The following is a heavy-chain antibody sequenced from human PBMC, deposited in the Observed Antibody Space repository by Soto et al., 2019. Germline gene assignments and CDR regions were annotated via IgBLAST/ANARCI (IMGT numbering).Heavy chain of an antibody. Sequence: QVQLVESGGGVVQPGRSLRLSCAASGFTFSSYAMHWVRQAPGKGLEWVAVISYDGSNKYYADSVNGRFTISRDNSKNPLYLQMNSLRAEDTAVYYCARGPGYDYGWGSSDEPSRYFDYWGQGTLVTVSS. V-gene: IGHV3-30-3*01. CDR3: ARGPGYDYGWGSSDEPSRYFDY. CDR2: ISYDGSNK. J-gene: IGHJ4*02. CDR1: GFTFSSYA. D-gene: IGHD3-16*01.